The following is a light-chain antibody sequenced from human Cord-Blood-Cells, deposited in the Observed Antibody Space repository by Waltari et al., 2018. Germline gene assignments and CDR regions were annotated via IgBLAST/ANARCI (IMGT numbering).Light chain of an antibody. CDR2: VGSGGIVG. J-gene: IGLJ3*02. CDR1: SGYSNYK. CDR3: GADHGSGSNVVYV. Sequence: QPVLTQPPSALASLGASVTLTCTLSSGYSNYKVDWYQQRPGKGPRFVMRVGSGGIVGCKGDGIPDRFSVLGSGLNRYLTIKNIQEGDESDYHCGADHGSGSNVVYVFGGGTKLTVL. V-gene: IGLV9-49*01.